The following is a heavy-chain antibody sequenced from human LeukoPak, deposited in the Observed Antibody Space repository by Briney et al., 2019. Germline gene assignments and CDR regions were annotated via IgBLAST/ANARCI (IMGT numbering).Heavy chain of an antibody. CDR1: GLTFSSYA. Sequence: GGSLRLSCAASGLTFSSYAMSWVRQAPGKGLEWVSAISGSGGSTYYADSVKGRFTISRGNSKNTLYLQMNSLRAEDTAVYYCAKEWSYYGSGSYGNNWFDPWGQGALVTVSS. CDR3: AKEWSYYGSGSYGNNWFDP. J-gene: IGHJ5*02. V-gene: IGHV3-23*01. CDR2: ISGSGGST. D-gene: IGHD3-10*01.